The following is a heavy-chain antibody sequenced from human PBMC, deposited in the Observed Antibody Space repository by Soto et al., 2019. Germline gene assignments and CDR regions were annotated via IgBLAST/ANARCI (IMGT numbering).Heavy chain of an antibody. J-gene: IGHJ6*02. D-gene: IGHD3-3*01. CDR1: GFTFSSYA. CDR2: ISYDGSNK. V-gene: IGHV3-30-3*01. CDR3: AREGYDFWSGYYPYGMDV. Sequence: GGSLRLSCAASGFTFSSYAMHWVRQAPGKGLEWVAVISYDGSNKYYADSVKGRFTISRDNSKNTLYLQMNSLRAEDTAVYYCAREGYDFWSGYYPYGMDVWGQGTTVTVSS.